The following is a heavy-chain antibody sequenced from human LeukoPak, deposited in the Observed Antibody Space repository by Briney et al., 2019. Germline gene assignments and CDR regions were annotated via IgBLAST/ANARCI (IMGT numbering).Heavy chain of an antibody. Sequence: SETLSLTCTVSGGSISSGSYYWSWIRQPAGKGLEWIGRIYTSGSTNYSPSLKSRVTISVDTSKNQFSLKLSSVTAADTAVYYCTRDRGLYSNYPVMIDPWGQGTLVTVSS. J-gene: IGHJ5*02. CDR3: TRDRGLYSNYPVMIDP. CDR2: IYTSGST. D-gene: IGHD4-11*01. V-gene: IGHV4-61*02. CDR1: GGSISSGSYY.